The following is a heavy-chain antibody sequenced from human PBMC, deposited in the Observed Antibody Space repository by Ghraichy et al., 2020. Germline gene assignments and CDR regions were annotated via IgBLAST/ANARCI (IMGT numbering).Heavy chain of an antibody. CDR2: INSDGSSI. J-gene: IGHJ4*02. CDR3: VRAWGD. CDR1: GFTLSSYW. D-gene: IGHD3-16*01. V-gene: IGHV3-74*01. Sequence: LSLTCAASGFTLSSYWMHWVRQAPGKGLVWVSRINSDGSSISYADSVKGRFTISRDNAKNTLHLQMNSLRVEDTAVYYCVRAWGDWGQGTRVTVSS.